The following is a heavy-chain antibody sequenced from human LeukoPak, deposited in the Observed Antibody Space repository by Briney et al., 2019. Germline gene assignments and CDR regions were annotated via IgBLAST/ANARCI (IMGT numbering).Heavy chain of an antibody. CDR1: GFTFSSYG. J-gene: IGHJ6*02. V-gene: IGHV3-30*18. D-gene: IGHD5-18*01. CDR3: AKDRIGGGYSYGYRYYYGMDV. CDR2: ISYDGSNK. Sequence: PGRSLRLSSAASGFTFSSYGMHWVRQAPGKGLEWVAVISYDGSNKYYAVSVKGRFTISRDNSKNTLYLQMNSLRAEDTAVYYCAKDRIGGGYSYGYRYYYGMDVWGQGTTVTVSS.